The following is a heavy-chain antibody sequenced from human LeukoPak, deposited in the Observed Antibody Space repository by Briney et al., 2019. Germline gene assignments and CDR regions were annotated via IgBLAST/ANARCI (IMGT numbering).Heavy chain of an antibody. Sequence: GGSLRLSCAASGFTVSKNYITWVRQAPGKGLEWVSVIYSGGSTYYADSVKGRFTISRDNSKNTLYLQMNSLRAEDTAVYYCAKTTFWLHGALDYWGQGTLVTVSS. J-gene: IGHJ4*02. D-gene: IGHD3-9*01. CDR3: AKTTFWLHGALDY. CDR1: GFTVSKNY. V-gene: IGHV3-66*01. CDR2: IYSGGST.